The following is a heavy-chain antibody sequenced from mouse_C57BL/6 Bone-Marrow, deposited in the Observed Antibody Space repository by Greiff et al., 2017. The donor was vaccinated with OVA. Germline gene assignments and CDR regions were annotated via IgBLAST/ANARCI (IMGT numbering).Heavy chain of an antibody. Sequence: EVQLVESGPELVKPGASVKISCKASGYTFTDYYMNWVKQSHGKSLEWIGDINPNNGGTSYNQKFKGKATLTVDKSSSTAYMELRSLTSEDSAVYYCAREGLPPYYAMDYWGQGTSVTVSS. CDR3: AREGLPPYYAMDY. CDR1: GYTFTDYY. V-gene: IGHV1-26*01. CDR2: INPNNGGT. D-gene: IGHD2-4*01. J-gene: IGHJ4*01.